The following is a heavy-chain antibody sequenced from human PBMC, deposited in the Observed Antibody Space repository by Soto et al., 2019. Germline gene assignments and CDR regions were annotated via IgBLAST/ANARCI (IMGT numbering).Heavy chain of an antibody. V-gene: IGHV3-30-3*01. CDR2: ISYDGNNK. Sequence: QVQLVESGGGVVQPGRSLRLSCAASGFTFTAYAMHWVRQAPGKGLEWVAVISYDGNNKHYADSVKGRLTISRDNSKNTLYLQMSSLRADDTAVYYCAKDRYFDSYDFDYWGQGTLVTVSS. CDR1: GFTFTAYA. J-gene: IGHJ4*02. CDR3: AKDRYFDSYDFDY. D-gene: IGHD3-9*01.